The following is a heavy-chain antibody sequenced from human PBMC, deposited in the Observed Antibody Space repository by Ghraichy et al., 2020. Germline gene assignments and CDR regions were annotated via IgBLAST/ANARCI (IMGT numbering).Heavy chain of an antibody. J-gene: IGHJ4*02. D-gene: IGHD5-12*01. CDR3: ARDLESSIYSGYEGGFDY. V-gene: IGHV3-11*05. Sequence: GGSLRLSCAASGFTFSDYYMSWIRQAPGKGLEWVSYISSSSSYTNYADSVKGRFTISRDNAKNSLYLQMNSLRAEDTAGYYCARDLESSIYSGYEGGFDYWGQGTLVTVSS. CDR1: GFTFSDYY. CDR2: ISSSSSYT.